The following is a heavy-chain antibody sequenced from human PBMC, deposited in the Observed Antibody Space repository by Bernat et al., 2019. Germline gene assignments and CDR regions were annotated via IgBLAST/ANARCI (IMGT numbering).Heavy chain of an antibody. CDR2: ISYDGSNK. D-gene: IGHD3-10*01. CDR1: GFTFSSYA. J-gene: IGHJ6*02. CDR3: ARDLRWFGDGMDV. Sequence: QVQLVESGGGVVQPGRSLRLSCAASGFTFSSYAMHWVRQAPGKGLGWVAVISYDGSNKYYADSVKGRFTISRDNSKNTLYLQMNSLRAEDTAVDYCARDLRWFGDGMDVWGQGTTVTVSS. V-gene: IGHV3-30-3*01.